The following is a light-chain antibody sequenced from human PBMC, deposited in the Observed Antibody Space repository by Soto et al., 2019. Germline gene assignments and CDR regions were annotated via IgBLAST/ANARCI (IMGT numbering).Light chain of an antibody. Sequence: EIVLTQSPGTLSLSPGERATLSCRSSQSVSSSYLAWYQQKPGQAPRLLIYDVSSMATGIPDRFSGSGSGTDFTLTISRLEPEDFAVYYCQQYGRSPTFGQGTKVEIK. J-gene: IGKJ1*01. CDR2: DVS. V-gene: IGKV3-20*01. CDR1: QSVSSSY. CDR3: QQYGRSPT.